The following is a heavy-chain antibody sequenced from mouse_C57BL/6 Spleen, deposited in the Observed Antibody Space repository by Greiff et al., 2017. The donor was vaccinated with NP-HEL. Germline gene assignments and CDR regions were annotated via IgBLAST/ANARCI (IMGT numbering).Heavy chain of an antibody. CDR2: INPSSGYT. Sequence: VQLQESGAELARPGASVKMSCKASGYTFTSYTMHWVKQRPGQGLEWIGYINPSSGYTKYKQKFKDKATLTADKSSSTAYMQLSSLTSEDSAFYYCARAVVGFDYWGQGTTLTVSS. J-gene: IGHJ2*01. CDR1: GYTFTSYT. CDR3: ARAVVGFDY. D-gene: IGHD1-1*01. V-gene: IGHV1-4*01.